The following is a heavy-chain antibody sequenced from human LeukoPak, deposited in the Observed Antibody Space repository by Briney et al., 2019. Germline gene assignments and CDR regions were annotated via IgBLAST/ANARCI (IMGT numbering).Heavy chain of an antibody. CDR1: GYTFTSYD. V-gene: IGHV1-8*03. D-gene: IGHD2-2*01. CDR3: ARDVGCSSILCHNWFDP. Sequence: ASVKVSCKASGYTFTSYDINWVRQATGQGLEWMGWMNPNSGNTGYAQKFQGRVTITRNTSISTAYMELSSLRSEDTAMYYCARDVGCSSILCHNWFDPWGQGTLVTVSS. J-gene: IGHJ5*02. CDR2: MNPNSGNT.